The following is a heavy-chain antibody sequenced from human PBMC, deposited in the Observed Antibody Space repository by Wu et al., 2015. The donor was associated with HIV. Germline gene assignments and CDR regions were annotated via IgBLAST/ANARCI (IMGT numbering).Heavy chain of an antibody. CDR1: GGTFSSFA. Sequence: QVRLVQSGAEVKKPGSSVKVSCKASGGTFSSFALSWVRQAPGQGLEWVGGIIPLFDTSHSAQKFRDRVTITADESTSTAYMELNSLTYEDTAVYYCARVAGSSWYREYDMWGQGTMVTVSS. CDR2: IIPLFDTS. J-gene: IGHJ3*02. D-gene: IGHD6-13*01. CDR3: ARVAGSSWYREYDM. V-gene: IGHV1-69*12.